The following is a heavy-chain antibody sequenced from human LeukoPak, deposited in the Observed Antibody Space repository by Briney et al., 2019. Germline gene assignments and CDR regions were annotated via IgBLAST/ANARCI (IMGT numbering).Heavy chain of an antibody. V-gene: IGHV4-4*07. CDR3: ARAMGPSDIVVVPAAIKRFFDY. Sequence: SETLSLTCTVSGASISSYYWSWIRQPAGKGLEWIGRIYTSGSTNYNPSLKSRVTMSVDTSKNQFSLKLSSVTAADTAVYYCARAMGPSDIVVVPAAIKRFFDYWGQGTLVTVSS. J-gene: IGHJ4*02. CDR1: GASISSYY. D-gene: IGHD2-2*02. CDR2: IYTSGST.